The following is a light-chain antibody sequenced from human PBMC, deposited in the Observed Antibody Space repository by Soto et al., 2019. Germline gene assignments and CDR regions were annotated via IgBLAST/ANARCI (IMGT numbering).Light chain of an antibody. Sequence: AIRMTQSPSSLSASTGDRVTITCRASQGISSYLVWYQQKPGKAPKLLIYAASTLQSGVPSRFSGGGSGTDFTLTISCLQSEDFATYYCQQYYSTLTFGGGTKVEIK. J-gene: IGKJ4*01. CDR1: QGISSY. CDR2: AAS. CDR3: QQYYSTLT. V-gene: IGKV1-8*01.